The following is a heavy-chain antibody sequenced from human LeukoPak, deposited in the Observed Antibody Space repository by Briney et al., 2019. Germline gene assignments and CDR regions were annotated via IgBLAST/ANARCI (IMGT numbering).Heavy chain of an antibody. CDR3: ARGLMGGYPYFEN. J-gene: IGHJ4*02. D-gene: IGHD3-22*01. CDR1: GFTFSSYG. Sequence: PGGSLRLSCAASGFTFSSYGMSWVRQAPGKGLEWVSAISGSGGSTYYADSVKGRFTISRDNSKNTLYLQMNSLRAEDTAVYYCARGLMGGYPYFENWGQGTLVTVSS. V-gene: IGHV3-23*01. CDR2: ISGSGGST.